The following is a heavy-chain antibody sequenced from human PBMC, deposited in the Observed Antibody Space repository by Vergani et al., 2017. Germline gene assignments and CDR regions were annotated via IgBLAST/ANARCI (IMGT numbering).Heavy chain of an antibody. CDR2: IRSKAYGQAT. D-gene: IGHD3-10*01. Sequence: EVQLVESGGDLVQPGRSLRLSCTASGFTFGYYAMDWFRQAPGQGLEWVGGIRSKAYGQATIYAASVKGRFTISRDDSKSIAYLQMSNLQTEDTAMYYCVRDQVTMLRGSDAVDIWVQGTKVTVAS. J-gene: IGHJ3*02. CDR1: GFTFGYYA. V-gene: IGHV3-49*03. CDR3: VRDQVTMLRGSDAVDI.